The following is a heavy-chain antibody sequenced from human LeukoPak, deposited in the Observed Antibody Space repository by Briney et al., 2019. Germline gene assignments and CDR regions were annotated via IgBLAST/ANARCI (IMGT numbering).Heavy chain of an antibody. V-gene: IGHV3-23*01. J-gene: IGHJ6*02. CDR2: ITGSGGST. Sequence: PGGSLRLSCAASGFTFSSYGMMWVRQAPGKGLEWVSAITGSGGSTYYADSVKGRWTIARDNSKTTVHLQMHSLRAEDTALYYCAKANRNYYGMDVWGQGTTVTVSS. CDR3: AKANRNYYGMDV. D-gene: IGHD2/OR15-2a*01. CDR1: GFTFSSYG.